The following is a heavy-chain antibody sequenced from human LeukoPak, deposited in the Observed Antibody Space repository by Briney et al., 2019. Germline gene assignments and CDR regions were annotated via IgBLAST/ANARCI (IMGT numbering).Heavy chain of an antibody. D-gene: IGHD1-26*01. J-gene: IGHJ4*02. CDR2: ISTDGSST. CDR1: GLTFSRYW. Sequence: PGVSLRLSCAASGLTFSRYWIHWVRHAPGKGLVWVSRISTDGSSTNYADSVKGRFTISGDNAKNTLYLQMNSLRAEDTAVYYCARSYPFDYWGQGTLVTVSS. V-gene: IGHV3-74*01. CDR3: ARSYPFDY.